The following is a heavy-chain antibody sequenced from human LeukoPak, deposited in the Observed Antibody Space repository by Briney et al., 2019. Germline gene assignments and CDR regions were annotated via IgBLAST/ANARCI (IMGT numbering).Heavy chain of an antibody. V-gene: IGHV5-51*01. CDR1: GYSSTSYW. J-gene: IGHJ4*02. CDR3: ARRTFGGVIVYYFDY. CDR2: IYPGDSDT. Sequence: GESLKISCKGSGYSSTSYWIGWVRQMPGKGLEWMGIIYPGDSDTRYSPSFQGQVTISADKSISTAYLQWSSPKASDTAMYYCARRTFGGVIVYYFDYWGQGTLVTVSS. D-gene: IGHD3-16*02.